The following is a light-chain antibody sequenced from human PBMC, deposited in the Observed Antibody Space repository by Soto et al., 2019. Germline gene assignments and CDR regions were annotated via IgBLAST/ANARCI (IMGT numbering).Light chain of an antibody. Sequence: QAVVTQPPSASGTPGQRVTISCSGSSSNIGRNIVNWYQHLPGTAPKLLIYSNNQRPSGVPDRFSGSKSGTSASLAISGLQSEDEADYCCAAWDDSLNGYVFGAGTKLTVL. CDR1: SSNIGRNI. CDR2: SNN. J-gene: IGLJ1*01. CDR3: AAWDDSLNGYV. V-gene: IGLV1-44*01.